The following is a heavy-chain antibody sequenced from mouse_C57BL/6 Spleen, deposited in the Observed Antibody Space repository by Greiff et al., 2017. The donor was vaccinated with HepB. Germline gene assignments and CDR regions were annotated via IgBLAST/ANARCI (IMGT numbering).Heavy chain of an antibody. V-gene: IGHV1-63*01. CDR2: IYPGGGYT. CDR1: GYTFTNYW. Sequence: QVQLQQSGAELVRPGTSVKMSCKASGYTFTNYWIGWAKQRPGHGLEWIGDIYPGGGYTNYNEKFKGKATLTADKSSSTAYMQFSSLTSEDSAIYYCARSNPGAWFAYWGQGTLVTVSA. CDR3: ARSNPGAWFAY. D-gene: IGHD2-5*01. J-gene: IGHJ3*01.